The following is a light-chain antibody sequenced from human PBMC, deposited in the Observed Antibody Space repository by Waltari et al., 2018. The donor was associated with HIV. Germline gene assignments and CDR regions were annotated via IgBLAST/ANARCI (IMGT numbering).Light chain of an antibody. V-gene: IGLV1-47*01. CDR2: RNK. Sequence: QSVLTQPPSASGTPGQRVTISCSGSSSNIGSNYVYWYQQLPGTAPNPLIYRNKRRPAGFPDRFSCSKSGTSAALAISGLRSEDEADYYGAAWDDSLSGPFVVFGGGTKLTVL. CDR3: AAWDDSLSGPFVV. J-gene: IGLJ2*01. CDR1: SSNIGSNY.